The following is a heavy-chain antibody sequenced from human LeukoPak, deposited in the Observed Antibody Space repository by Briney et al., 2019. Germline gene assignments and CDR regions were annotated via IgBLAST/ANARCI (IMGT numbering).Heavy chain of an antibody. Sequence: SETLSLTCTVSGGSISGYYWSWIPQPPGKGLEWIGYIYFSGSTNYNPSLKSRVTISVDTSKNQFSLKLSSVTAADTAVYYCARPRDGYSFYAFDIWGQGTMVTVSS. D-gene: IGHD5-24*01. CDR3: ARPRDGYSFYAFDI. J-gene: IGHJ3*02. CDR1: GGSISGYY. CDR2: IYFSGST. V-gene: IGHV4-59*01.